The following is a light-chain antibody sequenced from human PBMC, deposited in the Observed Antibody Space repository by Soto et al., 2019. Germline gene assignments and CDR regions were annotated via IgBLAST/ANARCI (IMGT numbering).Light chain of an antibody. CDR3: QQRYRWTET. J-gene: IGKJ1*01. CDR2: NAS. V-gene: IGKV3-11*01. Sequence: EIVLTQSPGTLSLSPGERATLSCRASQSVTNSLAWYQQKPGQSPILLIYNASHRATGIPARFSGSVSGTDFTLTISSLEPEDFAVYYCQQRYRWTETFGQGTKVEIK. CDR1: QSVTNS.